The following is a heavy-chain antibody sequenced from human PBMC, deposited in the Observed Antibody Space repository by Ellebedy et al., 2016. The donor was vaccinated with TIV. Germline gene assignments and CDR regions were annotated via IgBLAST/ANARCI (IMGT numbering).Heavy chain of an antibody. CDR1: GFTFSSYD. J-gene: IGHJ4*02. D-gene: IGHD2-21*02. CDR3: AKAHWLTANFFDY. V-gene: IGHV3-13*01. Sequence: GESLKISXAASGFTFSSYDMHWVRQATGQGLEWVSGFTTAGDTYYAGSVKGRFTISRENAKNSLYLQMNSLRAGDTAVYYCAKAHWLTANFFDYWGQGTLVTVSS. CDR2: FTTAGDT.